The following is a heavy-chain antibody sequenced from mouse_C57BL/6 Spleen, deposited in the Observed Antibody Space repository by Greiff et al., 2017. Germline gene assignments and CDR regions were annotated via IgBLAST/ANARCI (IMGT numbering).Heavy chain of an antibody. J-gene: IGHJ2*01. CDR1: GYTFTDYY. Sequence: VQLQQSGPELVKPGASVKISCKASGYTFTDYYMNWVKQSHGKSLEWIGDINPNNGGTSYNQKFKGKATLTVDKSSSTAHMELRSLTSEDSAVYYCASRPLDYWGQGTTLTVSS. CDR3: ASRPLDY. CDR2: INPNNGGT. V-gene: IGHV1-26*01.